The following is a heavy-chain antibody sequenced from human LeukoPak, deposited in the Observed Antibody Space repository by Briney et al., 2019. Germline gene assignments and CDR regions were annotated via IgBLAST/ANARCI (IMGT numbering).Heavy chain of an antibody. Sequence: GGSLRLSCAASGFTVSSNYMSWVRQAPGKGLGWLSVIYSGGSTYYADSVKGRFTISRDNSKNTLYLQMSSLRSEDTAVYYCARDQYSPHGYYYYGMDVWGQGTTVTVSS. D-gene: IGHD6-6*01. CDR3: ARDQYSPHGYYYYGMDV. CDR1: GFTVSSNY. CDR2: IYSGGST. V-gene: IGHV3-53*05. J-gene: IGHJ6*02.